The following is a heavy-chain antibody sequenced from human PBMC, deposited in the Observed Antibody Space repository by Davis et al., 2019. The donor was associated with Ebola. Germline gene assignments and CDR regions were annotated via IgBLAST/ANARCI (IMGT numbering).Heavy chain of an antibody. CDR1: GGSISSYY. D-gene: IGHD7-27*01. Sequence: SETLSLTCTVSGGSISSYYWSWIRQPPGKGLEWIGYIYYSGSTYYNPSLKSRVTISVDTSKNQFSLKLNSVTAADTAVYFCARGRTGSDHPRLDSWGQGTLVTVSS. V-gene: IGHV4-59*12. CDR2: IYYSGST. CDR3: ARGRTGSDHPRLDS. J-gene: IGHJ4*02.